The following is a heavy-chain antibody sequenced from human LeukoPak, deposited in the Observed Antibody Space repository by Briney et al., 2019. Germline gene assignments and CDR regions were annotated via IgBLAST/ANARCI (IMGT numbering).Heavy chain of an antibody. CDR2: IRYDGSNK. D-gene: IGHD2-2*02. CDR1: GFTFSSYG. V-gene: IGHV3-30*02. Sequence: PGGSLRLSCAASGFTFSSYGMHWVRQAPGKGLEWVAFIRYDGSNKYYADSVKGRFTISRDNSKNTLYLQMNSLRAEDTAVYYCAREGEHCSGTSCYTLHYYYYYMDVWGKGTTVTVSS. CDR3: AREGEHCSGTSCYTLHYYYYYMDV. J-gene: IGHJ6*03.